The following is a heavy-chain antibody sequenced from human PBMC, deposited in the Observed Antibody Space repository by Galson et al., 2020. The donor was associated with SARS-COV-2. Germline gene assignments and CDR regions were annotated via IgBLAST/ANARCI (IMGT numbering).Heavy chain of an antibody. D-gene: IGHD4-17*01. Sequence: SETLLTCTVSGDSISSDDFYWSWIRQTPGTGLEWIGDIHSSGNTYYNPSLMSRGTISVDTSKNQFSLRLSSVTAADTAVYFCARTSSTATREYYFDYGGRGTLVSVSS. J-gene: IGHJ4*02. CDR3: ARTSSTATREYYFDY. V-gene: IGHV4-30-4*01. CDR1: GDSISSDDFY. CDR2: IHSSGNT.